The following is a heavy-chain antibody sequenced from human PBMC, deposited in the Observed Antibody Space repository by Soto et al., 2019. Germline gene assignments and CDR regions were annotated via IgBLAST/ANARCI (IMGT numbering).Heavy chain of an antibody. CDR1: GFTFSSYG. CDR3: AKDAVIGWTSYRYYDL. J-gene: IGHJ2*01. CDR2: ISYDGSNK. Sequence: GGSLRLSWAASGFTFSSYGMHWVRQAPGKGLGWVAVISYDGSNKYYADSVKGRFTISRDNSKNTLYLQMNSLRAEDKAVYCCAKDAVIGWTSYRYYDLWGRGTLVTVAS. D-gene: IGHD6-19*01. V-gene: IGHV3-30*18.